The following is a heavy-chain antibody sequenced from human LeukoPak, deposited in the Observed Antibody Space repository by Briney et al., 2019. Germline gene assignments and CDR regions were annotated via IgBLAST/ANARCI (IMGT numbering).Heavy chain of an antibody. J-gene: IGHJ4*02. D-gene: IGHD3-3*01. CDR1: GYTFSGYY. Sequence: ASVKVSCKASGYTFSGYYMHWVRQAPGQGLEWMGWINPNSGGTNYAQKFQGRVTMTRDTSISTAYMELSRLRYDDTAVYYCARASIFGVVPKRLDYWGQGTLVTVSS. CDR3: ARASIFGVVPKRLDY. CDR2: INPNSGGT. V-gene: IGHV1-2*02.